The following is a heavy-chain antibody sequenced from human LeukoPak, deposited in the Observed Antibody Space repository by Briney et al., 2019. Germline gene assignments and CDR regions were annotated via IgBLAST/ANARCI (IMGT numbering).Heavy chain of an antibody. Sequence: ASEKVSCKVSGYTLTELSMHWVRQAPGKGLEWMGGFDPEDGETIYAQKFQGRVTMTEDTSTDTAYMELSSLRSEDTAVYYCATVTTTRYSEDYWGQGTLVTVSS. J-gene: IGHJ4*02. D-gene: IGHD3-3*01. CDR2: FDPEDGET. CDR3: ATVTTTRYSEDY. CDR1: GYTLTELS. V-gene: IGHV1-24*01.